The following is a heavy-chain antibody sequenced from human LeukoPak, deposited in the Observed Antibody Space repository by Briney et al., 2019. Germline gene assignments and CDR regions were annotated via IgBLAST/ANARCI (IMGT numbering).Heavy chain of an antibody. V-gene: IGHV3-7*01. D-gene: IGHD5-12*01. J-gene: IGHJ4*02. CDR1: GFTFSSYA. CDR2: INQDGSKE. CDR3: VRDGGVSGYDLLDY. Sequence: GGSLRLSCAASGFTFSSYAMTWVRQAPGKGLEWVAHINQDGSKEYYMDSVKARFTISRDNAKNSLSLQMNSLRAEDTAVYYCVRDGGVSGYDLLDYWGQGTLVTVSS.